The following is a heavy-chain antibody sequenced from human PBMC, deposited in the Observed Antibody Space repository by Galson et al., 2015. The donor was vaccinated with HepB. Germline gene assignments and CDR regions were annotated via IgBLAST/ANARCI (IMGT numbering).Heavy chain of an antibody. J-gene: IGHJ6*02. D-gene: IGHD6-6*01. CDR3: ARDWVWGSSSDKTITDYYYYGMDV. CDR1: GYTFTSYA. CDR2: INAGNGNT. Sequence: SVKVSCKASGYTFTSYAMHWVRQAPGQRLEWMGWINAGNGNTKYSQKFQGRVTITRDTSASTAYMELSSLRSEDTAVYYCARDWVWGSSSDKTITDYYYYGMDVWGQGTTVTVSS. V-gene: IGHV1-3*01.